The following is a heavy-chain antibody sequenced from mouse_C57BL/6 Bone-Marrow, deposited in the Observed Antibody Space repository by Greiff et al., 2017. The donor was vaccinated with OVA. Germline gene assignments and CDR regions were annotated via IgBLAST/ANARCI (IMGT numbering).Heavy chain of an antibody. CDR1: GYAFSSYW. D-gene: IGHD1-1*01. Sequence: QVQLKQSGAELVKPGASVKISCKASGYAFSSYWMNWVKQRPGKGLEWIGQIYPGDGDTNYNGKFKGKATLTADKSSSTAYMQLSSLTSEDSAVYFCAITTVVAGDFDYWGQGTTLTVSS. V-gene: IGHV1-80*01. CDR3: AITTVVAGDFDY. CDR2: IYPGDGDT. J-gene: IGHJ2*01.